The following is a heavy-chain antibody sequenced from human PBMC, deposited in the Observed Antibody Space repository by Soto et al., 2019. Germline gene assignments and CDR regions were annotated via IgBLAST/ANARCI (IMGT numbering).Heavy chain of an antibody. CDR2: LSCRGTST. CDR3: ARDSKSYYDSSGYYFDY. V-gene: IGHV3-23*01. J-gene: IGHJ4*02. D-gene: IGHD3-22*01. CDR1: GSSFVNYA. Sequence: PGGSLRLSCAASGSSFVNYAMTWVRQAPGKGLEWVSCLSCRGTSTDYSDALEGRFTISRDNSRQTLFLQMNSLTADDTAVYSCARDSKSYYDSSGYYFDYWGQGTLVTVSS.